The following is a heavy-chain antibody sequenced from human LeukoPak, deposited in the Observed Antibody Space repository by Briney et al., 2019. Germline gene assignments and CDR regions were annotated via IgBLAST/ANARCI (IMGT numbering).Heavy chain of an antibody. V-gene: IGHV3-23*01. CDR3: AKPISGGLAVTADWFHP. J-gene: IGHJ5*01. CDR2: INANSVTT. CDR1: GFAFSVYA. D-gene: IGHD6-19*01. Sequence: GGSLRLSCTASGFAFSVYAMSWLRQPPGKGLEWVSTINANSVTTSYAASVRGRFTISRDNSKNTLYLQLNTLRADDTATYYCAKPISGGLAVTADWFHPWGQGTLVVVSS.